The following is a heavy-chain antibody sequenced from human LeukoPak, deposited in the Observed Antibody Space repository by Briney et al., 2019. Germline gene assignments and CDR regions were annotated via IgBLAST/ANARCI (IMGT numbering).Heavy chain of an antibody. V-gene: IGHV1-18*01. D-gene: IGHD4-17*01. CDR2: ISAYNGNT. J-gene: IGHJ5*02. CDR1: GYTFTSYG. CDR3: ARDRSKTVTTGFDP. Sequence: ASVKVSCKASGYTFTSYGISWVRQAPGQGPEWMGWISAYNGNTNYAQKLQGRVTMTTHTSTSTAYMELRRLRSDDTAVYYCARDRSKTVTTGFDPWGQGTLVTVSS.